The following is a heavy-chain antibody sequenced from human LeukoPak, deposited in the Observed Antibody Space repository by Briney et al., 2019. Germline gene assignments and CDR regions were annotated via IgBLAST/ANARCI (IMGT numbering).Heavy chain of an antibody. CDR3: ARGSLPSTY. J-gene: IGHJ4*02. CDR1: GFTFSNVW. Sequence: PGGSLRLSCAASGFTFSNVWMSWVRQAPGKGLEWVAVIWYDGSNKYYADSVKGRFTISRDNSKNTLYLQMNSLRAEDTAVYYCARGSLPSTYWGQGTLVTVSS. V-gene: IGHV3-33*08. D-gene: IGHD2-2*01. CDR2: IWYDGSNK.